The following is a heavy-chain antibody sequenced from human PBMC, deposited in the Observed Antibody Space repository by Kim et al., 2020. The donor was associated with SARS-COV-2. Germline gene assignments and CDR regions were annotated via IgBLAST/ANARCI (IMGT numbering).Heavy chain of an antibody. CDR1: GGSISSSNCY. CDR3: ARYLVEAEAFDI. Sequence: SETLSLTCTVSGGSISSSNCYWGWIRQPPGKGLGWIGSIYYSGSTYYNPSLKSRVTISVDTSNNQFSLKLSSVTAADTAVYYCARYLVEAEAFDIWGQGTMVTVSS. CDR2: IYYSGST. D-gene: IGHD1-26*01. V-gene: IGHV4-39*01. J-gene: IGHJ3*02.